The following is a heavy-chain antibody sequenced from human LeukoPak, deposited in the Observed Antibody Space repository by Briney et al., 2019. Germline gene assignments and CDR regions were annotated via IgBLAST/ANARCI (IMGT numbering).Heavy chain of an antibody. CDR2: INPNSGGT. V-gene: IGHV1-2*02. CDR3: ATDQGDY. J-gene: IGHJ4*02. CDR1: GYTFTGYY. Sequence: ASVKVSCKASGYTFTGYYMHWVRQAPGQGLEWMGWINPNSGGTNYAQKFQGRVTMTEDTSTDTAYMELSSLRSEDTAVYYCATDQGDYWGQGTLVTVSS.